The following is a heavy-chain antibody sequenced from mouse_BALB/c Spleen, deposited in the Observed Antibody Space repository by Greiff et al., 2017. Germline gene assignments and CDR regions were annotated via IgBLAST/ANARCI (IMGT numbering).Heavy chain of an antibody. J-gene: IGHJ3*01. Sequence: DVKLVESGGGLVQPGGSRKLSCAASGFTFSSFGMHWVRQAPEKGLEWVAYISSGSSTIYYADTVKGRFTISRDNPKNTLFLQMTSLRSEDTAMYYCARSPFITTATWFAYWGQGTLVTVSA. CDR1: GFTFSSFG. CDR3: ARSPFITTATWFAY. V-gene: IGHV5-17*02. CDR2: ISSGSSTI. D-gene: IGHD1-2*01.